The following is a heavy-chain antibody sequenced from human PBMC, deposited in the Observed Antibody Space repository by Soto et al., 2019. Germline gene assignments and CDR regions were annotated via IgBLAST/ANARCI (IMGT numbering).Heavy chain of an antibody. Sequence: EVQLLESGGGLVQPGGSLRLSCAASGFTFSSYAMSWVRQAPGKGLEWVSAISGSGGSTYYADSVKGRFTISRDNSKNTLYLQMNSLRAEDTAVYYCAKDHLTRVRGVTDPRGWFDPWGQGTLVTVSS. CDR2: ISGSGGST. D-gene: IGHD3-10*01. V-gene: IGHV3-23*01. CDR1: GFTFSSYA. J-gene: IGHJ5*02. CDR3: AKDHLTRVRGVTDPRGWFDP.